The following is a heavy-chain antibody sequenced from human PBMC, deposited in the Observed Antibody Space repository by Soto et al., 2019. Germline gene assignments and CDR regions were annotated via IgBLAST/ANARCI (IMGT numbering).Heavy chain of an antibody. V-gene: IGHV1-2*02. CDR2: INPYSGLT. D-gene: IGHD6-19*01. CDR3: AKGAWAVTALAGSGGFDI. CDR1: GYTFSNYY. J-gene: IGHJ3*02. Sequence: VQLVQSGAEVKKPGASVKVSCKAGGYTFSNYYIHWVRQAPGQGLEWMGWINPYSGLTNYAQRFQGRVTMARDTSTSTAYVELSRLKSDDTAVYYCAKGAWAVTALAGSGGFDIWGQGTMVTVSS.